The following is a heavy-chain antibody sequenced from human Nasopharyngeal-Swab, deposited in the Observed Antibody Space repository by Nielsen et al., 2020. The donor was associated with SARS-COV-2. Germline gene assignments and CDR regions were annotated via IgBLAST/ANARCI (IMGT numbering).Heavy chain of an antibody. Sequence: WVRQAPGQGLEWMGRINPNSGGTNYAQKFQGRVTMTRDTSISTAYMELSRLRSDDTAVYYCASGGGYCSSTSCSNWFDPWGQGTLVTASS. D-gene: IGHD2-2*03. J-gene: IGHJ5*02. CDR2: INPNSGGT. V-gene: IGHV1-2*06. CDR3: ASGGGYCSSTSCSNWFDP.